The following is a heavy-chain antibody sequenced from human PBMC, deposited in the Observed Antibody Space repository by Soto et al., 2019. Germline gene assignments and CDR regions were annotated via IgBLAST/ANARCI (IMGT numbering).Heavy chain of an antibody. CDR1: GDSVSSGRDY. J-gene: IGHJ4*02. CDR2: ISYTGST. Sequence: PSETLSLTCTVSGDSVSSGRDYWSWIRQPPGKGLEWIAYISYTGSTNYNPSLKSRVTISVDTSKNQFSLRLTSVTAADTAVYYCARIHLLSEEDPVVGYYNFDSWGQGTLVTVSS. D-gene: IGHD3-9*01. CDR3: ARIHLLSEEDPVVGYYNFDS. V-gene: IGHV4-61*01.